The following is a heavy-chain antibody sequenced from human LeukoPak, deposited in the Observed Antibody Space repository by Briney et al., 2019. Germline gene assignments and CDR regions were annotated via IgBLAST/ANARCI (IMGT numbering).Heavy chain of an antibody. J-gene: IGHJ4*02. V-gene: IGHV4-59*08. D-gene: IGHD3-9*01. CDR2: IYYSGST. Sequence: KTSETLSLTCTVSGDSISNYYWSWIRQPPGKGLEWIGYIYYSGSTNYNPSLKSRVTISVDTSKNQFSLKLSSVTAADTAVYYCAGTPDYDILTGYTVDYWGQGTLVTVSS. CDR1: GDSISNYY. CDR3: AGTPDYDILTGYTVDY.